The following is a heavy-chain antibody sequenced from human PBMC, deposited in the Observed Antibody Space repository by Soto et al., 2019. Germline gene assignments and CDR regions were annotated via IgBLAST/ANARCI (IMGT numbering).Heavy chain of an antibody. D-gene: IGHD3-10*01. CDR2: IYHSGST. Sequence: SETLSLTCTVSVGSVSSGGYSWSWIRQPPGKGLEWIGYIYHSGSTYYNPSLKSRVTISVDRSKNQFSLKPSSVTAADTAVYYCARPQFYSGSGNYNNLMFDAWGQGIQVTLSS. J-gene: IGHJ5*02. CDR3: ARPQFYSGSGNYNNLMFDA. V-gene: IGHV4-30-2*01. CDR1: VGSVSSGGYS.